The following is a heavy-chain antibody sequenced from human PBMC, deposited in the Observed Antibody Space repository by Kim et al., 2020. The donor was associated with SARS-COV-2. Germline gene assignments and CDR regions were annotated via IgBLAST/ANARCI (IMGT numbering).Heavy chain of an antibody. D-gene: IGHD2-2*01. Sequence: SETLSLTCAVYGGSFSGYYWSWIRQPPGKGLEWIGEINHSGSTNYNPSLKSRVTISVDTSKNQFSLKLSSVTAADTAVYYCARVKGGRYCSSTSCYPGVWFDPWGQGTLVTVSS. V-gene: IGHV4-34*01. J-gene: IGHJ5*02. CDR1: GGSFSGYY. CDR2: INHSGST. CDR3: ARVKGGRYCSSTSCYPGVWFDP.